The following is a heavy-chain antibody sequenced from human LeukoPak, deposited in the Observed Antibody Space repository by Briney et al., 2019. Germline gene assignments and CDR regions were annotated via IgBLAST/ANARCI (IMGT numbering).Heavy chain of an antibody. CDR3: ARDAWYCGGDCYTDY. CDR1: GFTFSTYA. V-gene: IGHV3-21*01. J-gene: IGHJ4*02. D-gene: IGHD2-21*02. CDR2: ISSSSSYI. Sequence: GGSLRLSCAASGFTFSTYAMSWVRQAPGKGLEWVSSISSSSSYIYYADSVKGRFTISRDNAKNSLYLQMNSLRAEDTAVYYCARDAWYCGGDCYTDYWGQGTLVTVSS.